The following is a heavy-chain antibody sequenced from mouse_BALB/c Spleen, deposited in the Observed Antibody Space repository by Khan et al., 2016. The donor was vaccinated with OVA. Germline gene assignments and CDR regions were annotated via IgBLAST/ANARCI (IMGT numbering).Heavy chain of an antibody. CDR3: ARVYGGDFDY. Sequence: EVQLQESGPGLVRPSQSLSLPCTVTGYSIASDYAWNWIRQFPGNKLEWMGFISYSGNINYNPSLKSRISTTRATSKYQFFLQLNSVTTEDTARYYCARVYGGDFDYWGQGTPLTVSS. CDR2: ISYSGNI. D-gene: IGHD1-1*01. J-gene: IGHJ2*01. V-gene: IGHV3-2*02. CDR1: GYSIASDYA.